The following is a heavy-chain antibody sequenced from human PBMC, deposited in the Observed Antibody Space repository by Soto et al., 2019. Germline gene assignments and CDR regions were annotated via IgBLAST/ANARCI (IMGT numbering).Heavy chain of an antibody. D-gene: IGHD3-22*01. Sequence: QVQLVESGGGVVQPGRSLRLSCAASGFTFSSYAMHWVRQAPGKGLEWLAIGSNEYYGDSVKGRFTISRDNSEKTVYLQMNSLRAEDTAVYYCARDGDYDSSGYYSTIDYWGQGTLVTVSS. J-gene: IGHJ4*02. V-gene: IGHV3-30-3*01. CDR1: GFTFSSYA. CDR3: ARDGDYDSSGYYSTIDY. CDR2: GSNE.